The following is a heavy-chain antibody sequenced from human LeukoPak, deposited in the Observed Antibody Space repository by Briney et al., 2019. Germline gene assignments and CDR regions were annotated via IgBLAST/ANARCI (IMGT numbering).Heavy chain of an antibody. D-gene: IGHD1-26*01. CDR3: ARVEAPRNIVGS. CDR2: ISSSSSTI. J-gene: IGHJ5*02. Sequence: GGSLRLSCAASGFTFSSYSMNWVRQAPGKGLEWVSYISSSSSTIYYADSVKGRFTISRDNAKNSLYLQMNSLRAEDTAVYYCARVEAPRNIVGSWGQGALATVSS. CDR1: GFTFSSYS. V-gene: IGHV3-48*04.